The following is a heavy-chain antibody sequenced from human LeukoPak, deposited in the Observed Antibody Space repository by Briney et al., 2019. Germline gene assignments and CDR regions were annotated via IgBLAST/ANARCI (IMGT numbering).Heavy chain of an antibody. CDR3: ARDGDGFFGSSGYYTYFDS. CDR2: IIPIFGTA. Sequence: SVKVSCKASGGTFSSYAISWVRQAPGQGLEWMRRIIPIFGTANYAQKFQGRVTITADKSTSTAYMELSSLRSEDTAVYYCARDGDGFFGSSGYYTYFDSWGQGTLVTVSS. D-gene: IGHD3-22*01. V-gene: IGHV1-69*06. CDR1: GGTFSSYA. J-gene: IGHJ4*02.